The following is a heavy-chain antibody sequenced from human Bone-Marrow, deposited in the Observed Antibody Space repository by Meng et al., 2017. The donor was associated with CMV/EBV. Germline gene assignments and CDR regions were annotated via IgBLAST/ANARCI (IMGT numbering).Heavy chain of an antibody. V-gene: IGHV3-21*01. Sequence: GGSLRLSCAASGFTFSSYSMNWVRQAPGKGLEWVSSISSSGTYIYYADSVKGRFTISRDNSKNTLYLQMNSLRAEDTAVYYCAREPFNCSSTSCANYYGMDVWGQGTTVTVSS. D-gene: IGHD2-2*01. CDR2: ISSSGTYI. CDR1: GFTFSSYS. CDR3: AREPFNCSSTSCANYYGMDV. J-gene: IGHJ6*02.